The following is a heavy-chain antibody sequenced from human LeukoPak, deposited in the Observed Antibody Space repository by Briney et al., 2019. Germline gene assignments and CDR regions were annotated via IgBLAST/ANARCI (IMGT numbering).Heavy chain of an antibody. CDR1: GFTFSAYA. CDR3: AKTRYCTTTSCPLDY. V-gene: IGHV3-23*01. CDR2: ISSGGGTT. D-gene: IGHD2-2*01. Sequence: TGGSLRLSCAASGFTFSAYAMTWARQAPGKGLELVSTISSGGGTTYYADSVSGRFTISRDNSQNTLYLQINSLRAEDTAVHYCAKTRYCTTTSCPLDYWGQGTLVTVSS. J-gene: IGHJ4*02.